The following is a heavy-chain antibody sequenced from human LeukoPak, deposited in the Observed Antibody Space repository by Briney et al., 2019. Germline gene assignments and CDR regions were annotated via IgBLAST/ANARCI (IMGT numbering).Heavy chain of an antibody. D-gene: IGHD3-9*01. J-gene: IGHJ4*02. Sequence: KPSETLSLTCTVSGGSISSGSYYWSWIRQPAGKGLEWIGRIYTSGSTNYNPSLKSRVTISVDTSKNQFSLKLSSVTAADTAVYYCARDSQYYDILTGYYTGYYFDYWGQGTLVTVSS. CDR2: IYTSGST. V-gene: IGHV4-61*02. CDR3: ARDSQYYDILTGYYTGYYFDY. CDR1: GGSISSGSYY.